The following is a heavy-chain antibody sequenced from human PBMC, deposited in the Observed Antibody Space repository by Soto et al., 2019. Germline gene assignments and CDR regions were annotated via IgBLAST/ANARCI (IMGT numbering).Heavy chain of an antibody. CDR2: ISDSGSNT. Sequence: EVQLLESGGGLVQPGGSLRLSCAGSGFTFSTYAMAWVRQAPGKALEWDSTISDSGSNTHYVDSVEGRFTISRDNSKSTVFLHMNSLRADDSAVYYCARDVGGSSLFDYWGQGTLVTVSS. CDR3: ARDVGGSSLFDY. D-gene: IGHD1-26*01. V-gene: IGHV3-23*01. J-gene: IGHJ4*02. CDR1: GFTFSTYA.